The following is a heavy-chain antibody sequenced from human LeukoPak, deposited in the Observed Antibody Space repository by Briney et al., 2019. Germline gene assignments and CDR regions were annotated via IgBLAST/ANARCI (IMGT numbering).Heavy chain of an antibody. CDR1: GFTFSGYS. D-gene: IGHD3-3*01. Sequence: PGGSLRLSCAASGFTFSGYSMNWVRQAPGKVLEWVSYISDSSAHIYKADSVTGRFTISRDNAKNSLYLQMNSLRAEDTALYYCARGRGDFWGDSYYYYYMDVWGKGTTVTVSS. V-gene: IGHV3-21*05. J-gene: IGHJ6*03. CDR2: ISDSSAHI. CDR3: ARGRGDFWGDSYYYYYMDV.